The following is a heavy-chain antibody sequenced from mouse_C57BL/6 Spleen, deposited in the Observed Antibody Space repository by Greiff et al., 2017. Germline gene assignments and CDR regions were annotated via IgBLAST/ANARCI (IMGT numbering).Heavy chain of an antibody. D-gene: IGHD1-1*01. J-gene: IGHJ2*01. V-gene: IGHV1-22*01. CDR1: GYTFTDYN. Sequence: EVQLQQSGPELVKPGASVKMSCKASGYTFTDYNMHWVKQSHGKSLEWIGYINPNNGGTSYNQKFKGKATLTVNKSSSTAYMELRSLTSEDSAVYYCAFTTEGDFDYWGQGTTLTVSS. CDR3: AFTTEGDFDY. CDR2: INPNNGGT.